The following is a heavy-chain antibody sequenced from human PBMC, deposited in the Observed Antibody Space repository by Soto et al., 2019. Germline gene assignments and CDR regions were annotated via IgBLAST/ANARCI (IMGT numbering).Heavy chain of an antibody. CDR2: IIPILGIA. Sequence: QVQLVQSGAEVKKPGSWVKVSCKASGSTFSSYTISWVRQAPRQGLEWMGRIIPILGIANYAQKFQGRVTITADKSTSTAYMELSSLRSEDTAVYYCARDARDNLNYYFDYWGQGTLVTVSS. CDR1: GSTFSSYT. V-gene: IGHV1-69*08. J-gene: IGHJ4*02. D-gene: IGHD1-7*01. CDR3: ARDARDNLNYYFDY.